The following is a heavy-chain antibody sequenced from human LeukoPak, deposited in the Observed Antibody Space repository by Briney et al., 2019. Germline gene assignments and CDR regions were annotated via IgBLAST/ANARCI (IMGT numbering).Heavy chain of an antibody. J-gene: IGHJ4*02. CDR2: INHSGST. V-gene: IGHV4-34*01. D-gene: IGHD3-22*01. CDR1: GGSISSYY. CDR3: ARGYYDSSGYYYHGIDY. Sequence: SETLPLTCTVSGGSISSYYWSWIRQPPGKGLEWIGEINHSGSTNYNPPLKSRVTISVDTSKNQFSLKLSSVTAADTAVYYCARGYYDSSGYYYHGIDYWGQGTLVTVSS.